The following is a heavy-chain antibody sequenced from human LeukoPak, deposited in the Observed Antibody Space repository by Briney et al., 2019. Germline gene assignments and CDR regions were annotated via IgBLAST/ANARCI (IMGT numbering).Heavy chain of an antibody. J-gene: IGHJ4*02. D-gene: IGHD3-22*01. Sequence: SVKVSCKASGGTFSSYTISWVRQAPGQGLEWMGRIIPILGIANYAQKFQGRVTITADKSTSTAYMELSSLRSEDTAVYYCARVTYYYDSSGYYYQHYFDYWGQGTLVTVSS. CDR1: GGTFSSYT. CDR2: IIPILGIA. CDR3: ARVTYYYDSSGYYYQHYFDY. V-gene: IGHV1-69*02.